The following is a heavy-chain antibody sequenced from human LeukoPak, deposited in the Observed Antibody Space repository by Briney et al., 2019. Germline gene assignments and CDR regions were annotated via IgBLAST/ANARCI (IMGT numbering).Heavy chain of an antibody. CDR2: VTGRGDVT. CDR1: GFTFSRYA. J-gene: IGHJ4*02. D-gene: IGHD3-22*01. Sequence: GGSLSLSCAASGFTFSRYAVGWVRQAPGKGLEWLSSVTGRGDVTHYADSVKGRSTIYRDNSKNTLYLQMNSLRAEDTAVYYCAKRHDSNGPTGYFDYWGQGTLVTVSS. V-gene: IGHV3-23*01. CDR3: AKRHDSNGPTGYFDY.